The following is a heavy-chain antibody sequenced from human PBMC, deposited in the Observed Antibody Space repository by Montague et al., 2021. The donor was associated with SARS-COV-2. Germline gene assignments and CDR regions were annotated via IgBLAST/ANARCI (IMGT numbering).Heavy chain of an antibody. D-gene: IGHD6-19*01. Sequence: SETLSLTCTVSGGSTASHYWNWIRQSPGKRPEWIGYVYYNGDTKYNPSLQSRVTISIDTSENQFSLRRNSVTAADTAVYFCARGWAVAPWGQGRLVTVSS. CDR3: ARGWAVAP. V-gene: IGHV4-59*08. CDR1: GGSTASHY. CDR2: VYYNGDT. J-gene: IGHJ3*01.